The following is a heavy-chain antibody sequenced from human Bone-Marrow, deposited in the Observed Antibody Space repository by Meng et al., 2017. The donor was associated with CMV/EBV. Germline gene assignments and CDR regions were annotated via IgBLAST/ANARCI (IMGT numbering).Heavy chain of an antibody. CDR2: IYYSGST. V-gene: IGHV4-59*01. CDR1: GGSISSYY. J-gene: IGHJ6*02. D-gene: IGHD6-6*01. Sequence: SETLSLTCTVSGGSISSYYWSWIRQPPGKGLEWIGYIYYSGSTNYNPSLKSRVTISVDTSKNQFSLKLSSVTAADTAVYYCARTYSSSSYYYYGMDVWGPGTTVTVSS. CDR3: ARTYSSSSYYYYGMDV.